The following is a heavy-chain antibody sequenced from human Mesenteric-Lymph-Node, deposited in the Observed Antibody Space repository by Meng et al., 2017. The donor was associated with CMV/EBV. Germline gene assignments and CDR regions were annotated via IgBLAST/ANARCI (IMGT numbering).Heavy chain of an antibody. CDR2: IRYDGSNK. D-gene: IGHD1-1*01. CDR3: AKDIGPTGTTGGDY. V-gene: IGHV3-30*02. CDR1: GFTFSSYG. Sequence: GESLKISCAASGFTFSSYGMHWVRQAPGKGLEWVAFIRYDGSNKYYADSVKGRFTISRDNAKNSLYLQMNSLRAEDTALYYCAKDIGPTGTTGGDYWGQGTLVTVSS. J-gene: IGHJ4*02.